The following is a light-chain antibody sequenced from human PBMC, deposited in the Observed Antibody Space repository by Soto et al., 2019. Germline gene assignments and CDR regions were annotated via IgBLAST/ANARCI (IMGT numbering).Light chain of an antibody. CDR3: QPSYSTPLT. CDR1: QSISSY. J-gene: IGKJ4*01. CDR2: AAS. V-gene: IGKV1-39*01. Sequence: DIQMTQSPSSLSASVGDRVTITCRASQSISSYLNWYQQKPGKAPKLLIYAASSLQSGVPSRFSGSGPGTDFTLTISSLQPEDFATYYCQPSYSTPLTFGGGTKVEIK.